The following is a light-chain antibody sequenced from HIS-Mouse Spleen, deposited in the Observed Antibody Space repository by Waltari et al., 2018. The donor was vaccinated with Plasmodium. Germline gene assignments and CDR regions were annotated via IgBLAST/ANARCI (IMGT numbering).Light chain of an antibody. CDR1: SSAVGSYNL. CDR3: CSYAGSSTLV. V-gene: IGLV2-23*01. J-gene: IGLJ3*02. Sequence: QSALTQPASVSGSPGQSITISCTGTSSAVGSYNLFSWYHQHPGKAPKLMIYEGSKRPSGVSNRFSGSKSGNTASLTISGLQAEDEADYYCCSYAGSSTLVFGGGTKLTVL. CDR2: EGS.